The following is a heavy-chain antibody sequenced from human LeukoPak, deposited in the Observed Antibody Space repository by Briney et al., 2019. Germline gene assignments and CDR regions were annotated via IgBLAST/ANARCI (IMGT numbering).Heavy chain of an antibody. J-gene: IGHJ6*02. CDR1: GGTFSSYA. CDR2: IIPIFGTA. V-gene: IGHV1-69*13. D-gene: IGHD2-8*01. CDR3: ARGEGSPTGYCTNGVCHFYYYGMDV. Sequence: SVKVSCKASGGTFSSYAISWVRQAPGQGLEWMGGIIPIFGTANYAQKFQGRVTITADESTSTAYMELSSLRSEDTAVYYCARGEGSPTGYCTNGVCHFYYYGMDVWGQGTTVTVSS.